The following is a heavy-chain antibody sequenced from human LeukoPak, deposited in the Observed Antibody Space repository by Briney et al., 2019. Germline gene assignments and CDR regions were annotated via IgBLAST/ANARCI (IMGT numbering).Heavy chain of an antibody. Sequence: GGSLRLSCAASGFTVSSNYMSWVRQAPGKGLEWVSVIYNDGSTYYADSVKGRFTISRDNSKNTLYLQMNSLRAEDTAVYYCARDRVRGWAFDYWGQGTLVTVSS. D-gene: IGHD6-19*01. CDR3: ARDRVRGWAFDY. CDR2: IYNDGST. J-gene: IGHJ4*02. CDR1: GFTVSSNY. V-gene: IGHV3-53*01.